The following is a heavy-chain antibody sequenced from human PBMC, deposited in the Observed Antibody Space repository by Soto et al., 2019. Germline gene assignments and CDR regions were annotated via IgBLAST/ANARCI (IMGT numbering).Heavy chain of an antibody. CDR1: GFTFSSYS. CDR2: ISSSSSYI. J-gene: IGHJ4*02. V-gene: IGHV3-21*01. D-gene: IGHD3-22*01. Sequence: PGWSLRLSCAASGFTFSSYSMNWVRHAPGKGLEWVSSISSSSSYIYYADAVKGRFTISRDNAKNSLYLQMNSLRAEDTAVYYCAREMIVTPPLDYWGQGTLVNVS. CDR3: AREMIVTPPLDY.